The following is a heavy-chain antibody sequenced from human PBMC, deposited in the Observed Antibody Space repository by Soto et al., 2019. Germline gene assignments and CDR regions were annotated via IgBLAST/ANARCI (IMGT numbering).Heavy chain of an antibody. CDR3: ARGRGGVQH. CDR1: GGSFSGYY. D-gene: IGHD3-10*01. CDR2: LNDSGGT. J-gene: IGHJ1*01. Sequence: SETLSLTCAVYGGSFSGYYCSWIRQPPGKGLEWIGELNDSGGTNYNASLKSRVSISVDTSKNQFSLKLSFVTAADTAVYYCARGRGGVQHWGQGTMVTVSS. V-gene: IGHV4-34*01.